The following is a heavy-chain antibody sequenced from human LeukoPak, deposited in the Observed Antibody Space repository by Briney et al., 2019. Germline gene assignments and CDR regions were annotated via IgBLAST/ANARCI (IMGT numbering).Heavy chain of an antibody. D-gene: IGHD3-10*01. J-gene: IGHJ3*02. CDR1: GYTFTSYG. Sequence: ASVKVSCKASGYTFTSYGISWVRQAPGQGLEWMGWISAYNGNTNYAQKLQGRVTMTTDTSTSTAYMELRSLRSDDTAVYYCARDQRGGLLWFGELGEAFDIWGQGTMVTVSS. V-gene: IGHV1-18*01. CDR2: ISAYNGNT. CDR3: ARDQRGGLLWFGELGEAFDI.